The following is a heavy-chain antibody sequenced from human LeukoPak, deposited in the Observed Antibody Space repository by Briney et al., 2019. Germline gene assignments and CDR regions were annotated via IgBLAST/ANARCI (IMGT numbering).Heavy chain of an antibody. CDR3: ARVGIAIYYYYYYYMDV. CDR2: IKQDGSEK. D-gene: IGHD6-13*01. J-gene: IGHJ6*03. Sequence: GGSLRLSCAASGFTLSSYWMSWVRQAPGKGLEWVANIKQDGSEKYYVDSVKGRFTISRDNAKNSLYLQMNSLRAEDTAVYYCARVGIAIYYYYYYYMDVWGKGTTVTVSS. V-gene: IGHV3-7*01. CDR1: GFTLSSYW.